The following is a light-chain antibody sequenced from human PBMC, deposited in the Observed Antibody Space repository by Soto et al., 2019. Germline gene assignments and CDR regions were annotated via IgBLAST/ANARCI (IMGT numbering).Light chain of an antibody. CDR1: QSVSSSY. V-gene: IGKV3-20*01. CDR2: GAS. Sequence: EIVLTQSPGTLSLSPGERATLSCRASQSVSSSYLAWYQQKPGQAPRLLIYGASSRDTGIQDRFSGSGSGTDFTLTISRLEPEDFAVYYCQQYGSSPYTFGHGNKLEIK. J-gene: IGKJ2*01. CDR3: QQYGSSPYT.